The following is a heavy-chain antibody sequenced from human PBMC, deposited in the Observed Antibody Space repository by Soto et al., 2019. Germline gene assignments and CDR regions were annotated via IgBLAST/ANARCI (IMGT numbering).Heavy chain of an antibody. Sequence: SETLSLTCAVYGGSFSGYYWSWIRQPPGKGLEWIGEINHSGSTNYNPSLKSRVTISVDTSKNQFSLKLSSVTAADTAVYYCARGFVVRYDFWSGYYSGWFDPWGQGTLVTVSS. V-gene: IGHV4-34*01. CDR1: GGSFSGYY. D-gene: IGHD3-3*01. CDR3: ARGFVVRYDFWSGYYSGWFDP. CDR2: INHSGST. J-gene: IGHJ5*02.